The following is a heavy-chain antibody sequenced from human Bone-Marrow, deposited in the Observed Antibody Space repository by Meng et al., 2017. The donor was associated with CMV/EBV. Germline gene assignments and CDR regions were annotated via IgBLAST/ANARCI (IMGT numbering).Heavy chain of an antibody. J-gene: IGHJ4*02. Sequence: ASVKVSCKASGYTFTSYAMHWVRQAPGQGLEWMGWINPSSGGTNYAQKFQGRVTMTRDTSISTAYMELSRLRSDDTAVYYCARGPLGVYFDYWGQGTLVTVSS. CDR1: GYTFTSYA. V-gene: IGHV1-2*02. CDR3: ARGPLGVYFDY. D-gene: IGHD3-16*01. CDR2: INPSSGGT.